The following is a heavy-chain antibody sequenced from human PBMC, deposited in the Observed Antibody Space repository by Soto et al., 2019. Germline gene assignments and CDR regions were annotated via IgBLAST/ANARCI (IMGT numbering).Heavy chain of an antibody. V-gene: IGHV1-46*01. CDR3: ARGGHVVVVTAAFDY. D-gene: IGHD2-21*02. CDR2: INPSGGHT. CDR1: GNTFTNYY. Sequence: QVQLMQSGAEVKKPGASVKVSCKASGNTFTNYYIHWVRQAPGQGLEWMGTINPSGGHTTYSQNFLGRVTMTRDTSTSTLYMELTSPTSDDTAVYYCARGGHVVVVTAAFDYWGQGTLVTVSS. J-gene: IGHJ4*02.